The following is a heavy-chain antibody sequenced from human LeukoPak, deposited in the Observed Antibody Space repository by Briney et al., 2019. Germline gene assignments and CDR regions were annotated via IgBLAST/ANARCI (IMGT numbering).Heavy chain of an antibody. CDR3: ARGPSGYHNT. V-gene: IGHV3-21*01. D-gene: IGHD5-12*01. CDR2: ISSSGSYI. CDR1: GFTFSSYS. Sequence: GGSLRLSCAASGFTFSSYSLNWVRQAPGKGLEWVSSISSSGSYIYYADSVKGRFTNSRDNAKNSLYLQMNSLRAEDTAVYYCARGPSGYHNTGGQGTLVTVSS. J-gene: IGHJ4*02.